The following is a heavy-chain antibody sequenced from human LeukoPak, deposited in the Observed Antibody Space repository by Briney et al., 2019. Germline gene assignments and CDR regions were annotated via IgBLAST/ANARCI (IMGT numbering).Heavy chain of an antibody. D-gene: IGHD3-3*01. CDR2: IIPIFGTA. Sequence: GASVKVSCKASGGTFSSYAISWVRQAPGQGLEWMGGIIPIFGTANYAQKFQGRVTITTDESTSTAYMELSSLRSEDTAVYYCARSITIFGVVYYYYMDVWGKGTTVTVSS. V-gene: IGHV1-69*05. CDR3: ARSITIFGVVYYYYMDV. CDR1: GGTFSSYA. J-gene: IGHJ6*03.